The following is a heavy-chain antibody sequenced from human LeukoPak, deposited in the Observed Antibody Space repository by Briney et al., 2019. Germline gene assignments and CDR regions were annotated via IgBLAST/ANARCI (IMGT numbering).Heavy chain of an antibody. Sequence: PGGSLRLSCAASGFAFSSQAMGWVRQAPGKGLEWVSVISDSGSITYYADSVKGRFTISRDNSKNTLFLQMNRLRAEDTAVYYCAKDARRTSGWYFFDYWGQGTLVTVSS. J-gene: IGHJ4*02. V-gene: IGHV3-23*01. CDR3: AKDARRTSGWYFFDY. CDR2: ISDSGSIT. CDR1: GFAFSSQA. D-gene: IGHD6-19*01.